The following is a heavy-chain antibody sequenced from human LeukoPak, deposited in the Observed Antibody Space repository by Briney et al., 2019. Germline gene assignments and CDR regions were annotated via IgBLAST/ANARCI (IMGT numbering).Heavy chain of an antibody. V-gene: IGHV3-9*01. Sequence: GGSLRLSCAASGFTFDDYAMHWVRQAPGKGLEWVSGISWNSGSIGYVDSVEGRFTISRDNAKNSLYLQMNSLRAEDTAVYYCARFIDGDYVYSDWFDPWGQGTLVTVSS. D-gene: IGHD4-17*01. CDR1: GFTFDDYA. J-gene: IGHJ5*02. CDR3: ARFIDGDYVYSDWFDP. CDR2: ISWNSGSI.